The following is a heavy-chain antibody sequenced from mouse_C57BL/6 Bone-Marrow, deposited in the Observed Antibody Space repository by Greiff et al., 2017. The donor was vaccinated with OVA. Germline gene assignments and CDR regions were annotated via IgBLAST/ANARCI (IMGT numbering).Heavy chain of an antibody. Sequence: QVQLKESGAELAKPGASVKLSCKASGYTFTSYWMHWVKQRPGQGLEWIGYINPSSGYTKYNQKFKDKATLTADKSPSTAYMQRSSLTYEDSAVYYCARNYGSSDGRNFDVWGTGTTVT. CDR3: ARNYGSSDGRNFDV. V-gene: IGHV1-7*01. CDR2: INPSSGYT. D-gene: IGHD1-1*01. CDR1: GYTFTSYW. J-gene: IGHJ1*03.